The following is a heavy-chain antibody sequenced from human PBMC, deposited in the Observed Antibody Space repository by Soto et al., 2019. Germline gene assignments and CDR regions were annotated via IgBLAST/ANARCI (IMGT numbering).Heavy chain of an antibody. V-gene: IGHV4-39*01. J-gene: IGHJ5*02. CDR2: IYYSGST. Sequence: SETLSLTCTVSGGSISSSSYYWGWIRQPPGKGLEWIGSIYYSGSTYYNPSLKSRVTISVDTSKNQFSLKLSSVTAADTAVYYCARLSIAVAGNWFDPWGQGTLVTVSS. CDR1: GGSISSSSYY. CDR3: ARLSIAVAGNWFDP. D-gene: IGHD6-19*01.